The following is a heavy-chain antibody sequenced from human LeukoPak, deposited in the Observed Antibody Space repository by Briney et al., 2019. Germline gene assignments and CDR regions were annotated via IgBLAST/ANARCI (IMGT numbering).Heavy chain of an antibody. D-gene: IGHD6-6*01. Sequence: PGGSLRLSCAASGFSFSTYAMSWVRQAPGKGLEWVSTISGSGGSGGKTYYADSGKGRFSISRDNSKNTLYLQMNSLRAEDTAVYYCAKSGAARFDYWGQGTLVTVSS. J-gene: IGHJ4*02. V-gene: IGHV3-23*01. CDR3: AKSGAARFDY. CDR2: ISGSGGSGGKT. CDR1: GFSFSTYA.